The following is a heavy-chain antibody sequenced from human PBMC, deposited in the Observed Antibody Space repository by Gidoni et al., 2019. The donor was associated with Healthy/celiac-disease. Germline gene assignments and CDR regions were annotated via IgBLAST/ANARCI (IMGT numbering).Heavy chain of an antibody. CDR3: ARDHGQDSSSFDY. CDR1: GVTFSSYA. CDR2: ISYDGSNN. Sequence: QVQLVESGGGVVQPGRSLRLSCAASGVTFSSYAMHWVRQAPGKGLEWVAVISYDGSNNYYADSVKGRFTISRDNSKNTLYLQMNSLRAEDTAVYYCARDHGQDSSSFDYWGQGTLVTVSS. D-gene: IGHD6-13*01. V-gene: IGHV3-30-3*01. J-gene: IGHJ4*02.